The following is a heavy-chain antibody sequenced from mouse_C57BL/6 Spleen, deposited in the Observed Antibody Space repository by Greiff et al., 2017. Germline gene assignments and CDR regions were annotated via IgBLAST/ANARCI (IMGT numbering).Heavy chain of an antibody. D-gene: IGHD3-2*02. Sequence: QVQLQQSGAELVRPGASVTLSCKASGYTFTDYEMHWVKQTPVHGLEWIGAIDPETGGTAYNQKFKGKAILTADKSSSTAYMELRSLTSEDSAVYYCTRRAAQAPFDYWGQGTTLTVSS. CDR1: GYTFTDYE. CDR3: TRRAAQAPFDY. V-gene: IGHV1-15*01. CDR2: IDPETGGT. J-gene: IGHJ2*01.